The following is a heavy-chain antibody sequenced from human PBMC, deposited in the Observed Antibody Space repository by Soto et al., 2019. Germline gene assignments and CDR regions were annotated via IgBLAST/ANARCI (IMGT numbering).Heavy chain of an antibody. CDR3: ARDRDPGQWLTTNYFDY. Sequence: QVQLVESGGGVVQPGRSLRLSCAASGFTFSSYGMHWVRQAPGKGLEWVAVIWYHGSSKYYADSVKGRFTISRDNSKNTLYLQMNSLRAEDTAVYYCARDRDPGQWLTTNYFDYWGQGSLLTVSS. V-gene: IGHV3-33*01. J-gene: IGHJ4*02. CDR2: IWYHGSSK. CDR1: GFTFSSYG. D-gene: IGHD6-19*01.